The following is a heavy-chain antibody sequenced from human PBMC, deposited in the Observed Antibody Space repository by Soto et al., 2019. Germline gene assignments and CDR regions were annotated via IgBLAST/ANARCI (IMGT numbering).Heavy chain of an antibody. D-gene: IGHD3-3*01. CDR2: INSDETST. CDR1: GFTFRSHW. J-gene: IGHJ4*02. CDR3: ARPKGFWDGAYPFDY. V-gene: IGHV3-74*01. Sequence: GGSLRLSCAASGFTFRSHWMHWVRQAPGKGLVWVSRINSDETSTSYADSVKGRFTISRDNAKNTLYLQMKSLRDEDTAMYYCARPKGFWDGAYPFDYWGQGTLVTVSS.